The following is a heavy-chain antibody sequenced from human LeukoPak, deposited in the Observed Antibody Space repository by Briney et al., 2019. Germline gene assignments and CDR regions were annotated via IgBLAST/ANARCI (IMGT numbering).Heavy chain of an antibody. Sequence: ASVKVSCKASGYSFIGYYIHWVRQAPGQGLEWMGWINPNSGGANYAQKFQGRVTMTRDMSISTVYMELTRLRSDDTAMYYCAKSTNWGSISDGFDIWGQGTMVTVAS. CDR1: GYSFIGYY. CDR2: INPNSGGA. D-gene: IGHD7-27*01. J-gene: IGHJ3*02. V-gene: IGHV1-2*02. CDR3: AKSTNWGSISDGFDI.